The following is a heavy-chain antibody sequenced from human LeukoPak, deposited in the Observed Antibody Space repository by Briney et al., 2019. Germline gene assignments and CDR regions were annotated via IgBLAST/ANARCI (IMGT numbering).Heavy chain of an antibody. CDR3: ARDLYSSGYFWKVPFDH. CDR1: GFTFSSYE. V-gene: IGHV3-48*03. Sequence: PGGSLRLSCAASGFTFSSYEMNWVRQAQGKGLEWVSYISSSGSTIYYADSVKGRFTISRDNAKNSLYLQMNSLRAEDTAVHYCARDLYSSGYFWKVPFDHWGQGTLVTVSS. CDR2: ISSSGSTI. D-gene: IGHD3-22*01. J-gene: IGHJ5*02.